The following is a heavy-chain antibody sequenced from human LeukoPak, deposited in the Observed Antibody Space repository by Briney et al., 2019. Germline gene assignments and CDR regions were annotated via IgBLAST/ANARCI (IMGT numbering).Heavy chain of an antibody. CDR1: GFTFSGSA. Sequence: PGGSLRLSCAASGFTFSGSAMHWVRQASGKGLEWVGRIRSKANSYATAYAASVKGRFTISRDDSKNTAYLQMNSLKTEDTAVYYCTGLPVAVNYYYYYYYMDVWGKGTTVTVSS. J-gene: IGHJ6*03. V-gene: IGHV3-73*01. CDR3: TGLPVAVNYYYYYYYMDV. D-gene: IGHD6-19*01. CDR2: IRSKANSYAT.